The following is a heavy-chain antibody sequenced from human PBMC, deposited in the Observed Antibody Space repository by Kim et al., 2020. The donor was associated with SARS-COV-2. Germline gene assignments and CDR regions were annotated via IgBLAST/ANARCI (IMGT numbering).Heavy chain of an antibody. CDR1: RDTFNNYP. Sequence: SVKVSCKTSRDTFNNYPIAWVRQAPGQGPEWMGGIFPLFGSTNYAQKFRDRVTITADESTTTAYMELSSLRPEDTAIYYCARGNLFTVCSSSSCYYY. CDR2: IFPLFGST. V-gene: IGHV1-69*13. J-gene: IGHJ6*01. CDR3: ARGNLFTVCSSSSCYYY. D-gene: IGHD2-2*01.